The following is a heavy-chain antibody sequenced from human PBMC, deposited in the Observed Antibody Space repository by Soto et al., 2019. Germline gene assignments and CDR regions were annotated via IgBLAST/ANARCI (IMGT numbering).Heavy chain of an antibody. J-gene: IGHJ6*02. CDR2: INSDGSST. CDR1: GGTFSSDG. CDR3: ARDEWIDRGMDV. V-gene: IGHV3-74*01. D-gene: IGHD3-22*01. Sequence: WGSLRLSCAASGGTFSSDGMHWVRKAPGKGLVWVSRINSDGSSTTYADSVKGRFTISRDNAKNTLYLQMNSLRAEDTAVYYCARDEWIDRGMDVWGQGTTVNVSS.